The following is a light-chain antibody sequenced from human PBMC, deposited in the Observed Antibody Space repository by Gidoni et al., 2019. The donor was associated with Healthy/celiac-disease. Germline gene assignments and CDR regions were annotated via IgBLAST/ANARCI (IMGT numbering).Light chain of an antibody. CDR3: QRRSNWLT. CDR1: QSVSSY. CDR2: DAS. Sequence: EIVSEQSPATLSLSPGERATLYCRSSQSVSSYLAWYQQKPGQAPRLLIYDASNRANGIPARFSGSGSGTDFTLTISSLEPEDFAVYFCQRRSNWLTFGGGTKVEIK. J-gene: IGKJ4*01. V-gene: IGKV3-11*01.